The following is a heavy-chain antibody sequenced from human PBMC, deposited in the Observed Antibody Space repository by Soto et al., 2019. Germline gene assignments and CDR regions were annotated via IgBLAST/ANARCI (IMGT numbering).Heavy chain of an antibody. V-gene: IGHV5-51*01. CDR3: ARSSTTRYWVGGGGGGGLKTYGMDV. J-gene: IGHJ6*02. CDR1: GYSFTSYW. D-gene: IGHD2-15*01. CDR2: IYPGDSDT. Sequence: RGESLKISCKGSGYSFTSYWIGWVRQMPGNGLEWMGIIYPGDSDTRYSPSFQGQVTISADKSISTAYLQWSSLKASDTAMYYCARSSTTRYWVGGGGGGGLKTYGMDVWGQGTTVTVSS.